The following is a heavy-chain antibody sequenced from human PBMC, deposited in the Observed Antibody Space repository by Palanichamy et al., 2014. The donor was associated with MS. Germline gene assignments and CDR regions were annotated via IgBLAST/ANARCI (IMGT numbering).Heavy chain of an antibody. J-gene: IGHJ3*02. V-gene: IGHV4-59*01. CDR3: ARAGADAFDI. Sequence: SRLTISVDTSKNQFSLKLSSMTAADTAVYYCARAGADAFDIWGQGTMVTVSS.